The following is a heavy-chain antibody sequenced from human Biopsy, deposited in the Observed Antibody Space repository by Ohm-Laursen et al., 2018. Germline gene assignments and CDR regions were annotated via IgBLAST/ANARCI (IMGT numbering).Heavy chain of an antibody. V-gene: IGHV4-59*01. D-gene: IGHD2-21*02. Sequence: SETLSLTCTVSGGSISSDYWSWIRQPPGKGLEWIGYIYYSGSTNYNPSLKSRVTISVDTSKNQFSLRLNSVTAADTAVYYCARDDAVTVIRGLYYWGQGALVTVSS. CDR3: ARDDAVTVIRGLYY. J-gene: IGHJ4*02. CDR2: IYYSGST. CDR1: GGSISSDY.